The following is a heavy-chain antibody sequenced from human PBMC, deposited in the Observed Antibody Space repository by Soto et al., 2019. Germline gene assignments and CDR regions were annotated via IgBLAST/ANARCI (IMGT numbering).Heavy chain of an antibody. Sequence: SVKVSRKASGGTFSSYAISWVRQAPGQGLEWMGGIIPIFGTANYAQKFQGRATITADESTSTAYMELSSLRSEDTAVYYCAREDSSSMDVWGQGTTVTVSS. CDR1: GGTFSSYA. D-gene: IGHD3-22*01. CDR2: IIPIFGTA. CDR3: AREDSSSMDV. J-gene: IGHJ6*02. V-gene: IGHV1-69*13.